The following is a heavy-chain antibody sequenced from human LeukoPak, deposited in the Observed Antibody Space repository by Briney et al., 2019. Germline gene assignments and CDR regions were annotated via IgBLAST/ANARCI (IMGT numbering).Heavy chain of an antibody. Sequence: PSETLSLTCTVSGGSISSYYWSWIRQPPGKGLEWIGYIYYSGSTNYNPSLKSRVTISVDTSKNQFSLKLSSVTAADTAVYYCARTGGSGRGRNYYYYMDVWGKGTTVTVSS. V-gene: IGHV4-59*01. J-gene: IGHJ6*03. CDR1: GGSISSYY. CDR3: ARTGGSGRGRNYYYYMDV. D-gene: IGHD3-10*01. CDR2: IYYSGST.